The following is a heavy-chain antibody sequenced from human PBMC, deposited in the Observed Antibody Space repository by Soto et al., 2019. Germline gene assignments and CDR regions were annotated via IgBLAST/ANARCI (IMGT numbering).Heavy chain of an antibody. V-gene: IGHV3-74*01. J-gene: IGHJ5*02. CDR3: ARHYDFWSGYYSCWFDP. CDR1: VFTFSSYW. CDR2: INSDGSST. Sequence: EVQLVESGGGLVQPGGSLRLSCAASVFTFSSYWMHWVRQAPGKGLVWVSRINSDGSSTSYADSVKGRFTISRDNAKNTLYLQMNSLRAEDTAVYYCARHYDFWSGYYSCWFDPWGQGTLVTVSS. D-gene: IGHD3-3*01.